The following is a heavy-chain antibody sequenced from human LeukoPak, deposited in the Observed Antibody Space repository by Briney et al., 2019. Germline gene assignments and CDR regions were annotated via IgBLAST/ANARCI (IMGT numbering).Heavy chain of an antibody. D-gene: IGHD2-21*01. Sequence: SETLSLTCTVSGGSISSYYWSWIRQPPGKGLEWIGEINHSGSTNYNPSLKSRVTISVDTSKNQFSLKLSSVTAADTAVYYCARGGRVVPRAFDPWGQGTLVTVSS. V-gene: IGHV4-34*01. CDR3: ARGGRVVPRAFDP. J-gene: IGHJ5*02. CDR2: INHSGST. CDR1: GGSISSYY.